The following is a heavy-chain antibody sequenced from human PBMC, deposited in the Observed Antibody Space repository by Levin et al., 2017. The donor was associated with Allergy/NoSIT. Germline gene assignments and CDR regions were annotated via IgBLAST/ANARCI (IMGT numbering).Heavy chain of an antibody. V-gene: IGHV4-39*07. Sequence: PSETLSLTCVVSGESITRSPYHWAWIRQSPGEGLEWIGSVSDGGSAYYHPSLKGRVSISVDTSKNLFSLHLPSVTAADTARYFCARLQKYNYGFLYYFDYWGQGTLVTVSS. J-gene: IGHJ4*02. CDR2: VSDGGSA. CDR1: GESITRSPYH. D-gene: IGHD5-18*01. CDR3: ARLQKYNYGFLYYFDY.